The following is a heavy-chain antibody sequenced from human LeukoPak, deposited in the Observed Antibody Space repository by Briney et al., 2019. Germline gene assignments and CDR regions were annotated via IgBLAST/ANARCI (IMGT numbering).Heavy chain of an antibody. Sequence: SVKVSCKASGGTFSSYAISWVRQASGQGLEWMGRIIPILGIANYAQKFQGRVTITADKSTSTAYMELSSLRSEDTAVYYCASDRINYYDSSGYFTTPWGQGTLVTVSS. V-gene: IGHV1-69*04. CDR3: ASDRINYYDSSGYFTTP. J-gene: IGHJ5*02. D-gene: IGHD3-22*01. CDR1: GGTFSSYA. CDR2: IIPILGIA.